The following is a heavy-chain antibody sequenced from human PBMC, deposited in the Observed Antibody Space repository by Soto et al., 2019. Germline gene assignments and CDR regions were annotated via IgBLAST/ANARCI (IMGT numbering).Heavy chain of an antibody. J-gene: IGHJ4*02. CDR1: GFTVSSNY. D-gene: IGHD3-16*02. CDR3: ARERHYIWGSYRYTSYFDY. CDR2: IYSGGST. V-gene: IGHV3-66*01. Sequence: GGSLRLSCAASGFTVSSNYMSWVRQAPGKGLEWVSVIYSGGSTYYADSVKGSFTISRDNSKNTLYLQMNSLRAEDTAVYYCARERHYIWGSYRYTSYFDYWGQGTLVTVSS.